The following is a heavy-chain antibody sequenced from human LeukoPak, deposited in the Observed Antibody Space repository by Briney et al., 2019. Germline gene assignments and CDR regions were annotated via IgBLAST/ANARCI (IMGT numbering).Heavy chain of an antibody. D-gene: IGHD7-27*01. V-gene: IGHV4-59*08. J-gene: IGHJ4*02. CDR3: VRHAALGPFDY. CDR1: GDSIRNYY. Sequence: SETLSLTCTVSGDSIRNYYWSWVRQPPGKGLEWIGYIYYSGSTNYNPSPKSPVTISVDTTKNQFSLKLTSVTATDTAVYYCVRHAALGPFDYWGQGTLVTVSS. CDR2: IYYSGST.